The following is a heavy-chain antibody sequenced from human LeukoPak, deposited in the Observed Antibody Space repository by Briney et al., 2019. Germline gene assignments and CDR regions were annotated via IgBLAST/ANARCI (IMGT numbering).Heavy chain of an antibody. CDR3: TRSTNLEAFDI. CDR1: GGSISSGGYS. V-gene: IGHV4-61*08. J-gene: IGHJ3*02. Sequence: SQTLSLTCAVSGGSISSGGYSWSWIRQPPGKGLEWIGYIYYSGSTNYNPSLKSRVTISVDTSKNQCSLKLSSVTTADTAVYYCTRSTNLEAFDIWGQGTMVTVSS. CDR2: IYYSGST. D-gene: IGHD2-8*01.